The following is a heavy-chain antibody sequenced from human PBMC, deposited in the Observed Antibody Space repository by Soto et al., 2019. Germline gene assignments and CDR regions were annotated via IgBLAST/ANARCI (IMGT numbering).Heavy chain of an antibody. CDR3: GRGKNSSGFKADN. D-gene: IGHD6-19*01. Sequence: VGSLRLSCAASGFTFSSYGMSWVRQAPGKGLEWVANIKQDGSEKYYVDSVKGRFTISRDNAKNSLYLQMNSLRAEDTAVYYWGRGKNSSGFKADNGGQAALVNVYS. CDR2: IKQDGSEK. CDR1: GFTFSSYG. J-gene: IGHJ6*01. V-gene: IGHV3-7*03.